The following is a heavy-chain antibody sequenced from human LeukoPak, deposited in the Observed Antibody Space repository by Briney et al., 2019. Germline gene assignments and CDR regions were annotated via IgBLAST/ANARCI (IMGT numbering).Heavy chain of an antibody. V-gene: IGHV1-18*01. J-gene: IGHJ4*02. Sequence: ASVQVSCKTSGYTFTSQGIYWVRQAPGQGLEYMGWISPYNGNTNYAQKLQGRVFMTTDTSTNTAYMELRSLGSDDTAVYYCAREWSHFGDYWGQGALVTDSS. CDR1: GYTFTSQG. CDR2: ISPYNGNT. CDR3: AREWSHFGDY. D-gene: IGHD3-3*02.